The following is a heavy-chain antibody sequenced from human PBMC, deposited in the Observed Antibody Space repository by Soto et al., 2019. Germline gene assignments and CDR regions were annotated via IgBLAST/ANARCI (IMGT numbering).Heavy chain of an antibody. D-gene: IGHD2-8*01. CDR1: GFIFSRST. CDR2: IHAGQGNT. J-gene: IGHJ5*02. V-gene: IGHV1-3*01. CDR3: ARDFSLGGPVFWFDP. Sequence: QVHLVQSGAEMKKPGASLNVSCKASGFIFSRSTIHWVRQAPGQRLEWMGWIHAGQGNTKYSGQFQGRRTIDSDTSASTAYLLLNSLTSEDTAVYYCARDFSLGGPVFWFDPWGPGTLVTVSS.